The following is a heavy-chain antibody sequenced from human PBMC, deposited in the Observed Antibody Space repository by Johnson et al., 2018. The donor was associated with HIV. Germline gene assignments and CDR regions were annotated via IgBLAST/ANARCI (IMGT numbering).Heavy chain of an antibody. Sequence: QVQLVESGGGLVQPGVSLRLSCAASGFTFSSYGMHWVRQAPGKGLEWVAVIWYDGSNKYYADSVKGRFTISRDNSKNTLYLQMNSLRAEDTAVYYCAKDPMVATPANAFDIWGQGTMVTVSS. J-gene: IGHJ3*02. D-gene: IGHD5-12*01. CDR3: AKDPMVATPANAFDI. CDR2: IWYDGSNK. V-gene: IGHV3-33*06. CDR1: GFTFSSYG.